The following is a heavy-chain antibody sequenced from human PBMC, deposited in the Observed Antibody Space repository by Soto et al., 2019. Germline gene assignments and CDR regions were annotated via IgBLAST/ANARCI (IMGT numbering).Heavy chain of an antibody. D-gene: IGHD6-13*01. J-gene: IGHJ6*02. CDR1: GGSISSGGYY. CDR3: ATVGIAAARGYYYYGMDV. CDR2: IYYSGST. Sequence: SETLSLTCTVSGGSISSGGYYWSWIRQHPGKGLEWIGCIYYSGSTYYNPSLKSRVTISVDTSKNQFSLKLSSVTAADTAVYYCATVGIAAARGYYYYGMDVCGQGTTVTVSS. V-gene: IGHV4-31*03.